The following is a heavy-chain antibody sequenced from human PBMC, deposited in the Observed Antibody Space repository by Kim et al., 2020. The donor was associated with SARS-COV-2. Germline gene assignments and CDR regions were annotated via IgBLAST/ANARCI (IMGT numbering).Heavy chain of an antibody. CDR3: ARIPRGVVRGWFDP. CDR2: INHSGST. V-gene: IGHV4-34*01. J-gene: IGHJ5*02. D-gene: IGHD2-21*01. Sequence: SETLSLTCAVYGGSFSGYYWSWIRQPPGKGLEWIGEINHSGSTNYNPSLKSRVTISVDTSKNQFSLKLSSVTAADTAVYYCARIPRGVVRGWFDPWGQGTLVTVSS. CDR1: GGSFSGYY.